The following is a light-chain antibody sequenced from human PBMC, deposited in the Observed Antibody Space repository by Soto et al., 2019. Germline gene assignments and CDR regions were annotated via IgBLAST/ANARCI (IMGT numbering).Light chain of an antibody. J-gene: IGKJ1*01. CDR1: QSLLSSSTRKTY. V-gene: IGKV4-1*01. CDR3: QQYHSFPWT. Sequence: IVVTQSPDSLAVSLGERATINCRSSQSLLSSSTRKTYLAWYQQRVGQPPKLLIYWTSTRQSGVPDRFSGRGSGTDFTLTIDGLQAEDVAVYFCQQYHSFPWTFGQGTKVEI. CDR2: WTS.